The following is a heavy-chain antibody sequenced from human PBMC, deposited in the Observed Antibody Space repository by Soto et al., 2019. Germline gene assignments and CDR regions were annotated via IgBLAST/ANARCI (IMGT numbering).Heavy chain of an antibody. J-gene: IGHJ6*02. V-gene: IGHV3-23*01. CDR1: GFSFSTYP. CDR2: ISGSGDKT. D-gene: IGHD4-17*01. CDR3: AKILSTVTSYYYGMDA. Sequence: GGSLRLSCAASGFSFSTYPMVWVRQAPGKRLEASSSISGSGDKTYYKDSVRGRFTISRDNPRNTVDLQMNSLRPEDTAVYYCAKILSTVTSYYYGMDAWGQGTTVTV.